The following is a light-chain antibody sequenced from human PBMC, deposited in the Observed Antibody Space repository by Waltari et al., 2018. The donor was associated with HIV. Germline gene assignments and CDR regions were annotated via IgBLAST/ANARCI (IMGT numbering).Light chain of an antibody. CDR3: QQYDSSPPGT. J-gene: IGKJ1*01. Sequence: RASRSVSSSYLCWYQQKPGQAPRLLLYGASTRATGIPDRFSGSWSGTEFTLTVSRLEPEDVAVYYWQQYDSSPPGTFGQGTKVEIK. V-gene: IGKV3-20*01. CDR1: RSVSSSY. CDR2: GAS.